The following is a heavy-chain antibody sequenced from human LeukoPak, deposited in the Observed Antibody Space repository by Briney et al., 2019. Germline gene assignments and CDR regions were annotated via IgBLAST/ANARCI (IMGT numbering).Heavy chain of an antibody. Sequence: GGSLRLSCAASGFTFSSYVMHWVRQAPGKGLEWVAIISYDGSNEYYADSVKGRFTISRDNSKNTLYLQMNSLRAEDTAVYYCARDDMVRGVIIPYYFDYWGQGTLVTVSS. J-gene: IGHJ4*02. D-gene: IGHD3-10*01. CDR2: ISYDGSNE. CDR3: ARDDMVRGVIIPYYFDY. CDR1: GFTFSSYV. V-gene: IGHV3-30*04.